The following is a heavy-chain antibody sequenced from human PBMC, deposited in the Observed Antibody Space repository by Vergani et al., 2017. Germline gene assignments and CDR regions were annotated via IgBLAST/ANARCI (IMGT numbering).Heavy chain of an antibody. Sequence: QVQLVQSGAEVKKPGSSVKVSCKASGGTFSSYAISWVRQAPGQGLEWMGGIIPIFGTANYAQKFQGRVTITADKSTSTAYMELSSLRSKDTAVYYCAKDISITMVRGVITLDDWSQGTLVTVSS. V-gene: IGHV1-69*14. CDR2: IIPIFGTA. CDR3: AKDISITMVRGVITLDD. D-gene: IGHD3-10*01. J-gene: IGHJ4*02. CDR1: GGTFSSYA.